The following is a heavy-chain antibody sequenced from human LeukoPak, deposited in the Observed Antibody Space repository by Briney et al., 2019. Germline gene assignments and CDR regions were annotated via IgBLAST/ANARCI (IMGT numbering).Heavy chain of an antibody. CDR1: GFTFNHYG. CDR3: AKVRPYYDFWSGPDY. Sequence: TGRSLRLSCAASGFTFNHYGMHWVRQAPGKGLEWVAVISYDGSNKHYADSVKGRFTISRDNSKNTLYLQMNSLRAEDTAVYYCAKVRPYYDFWSGPDYWGQGTLVTVSS. CDR2: ISYDGSNK. V-gene: IGHV3-30*18. J-gene: IGHJ4*02. D-gene: IGHD3-3*01.